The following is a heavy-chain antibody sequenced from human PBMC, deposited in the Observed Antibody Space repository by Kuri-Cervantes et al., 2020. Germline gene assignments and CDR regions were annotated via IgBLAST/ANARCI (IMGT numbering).Heavy chain of an antibody. V-gene: IGHV4-34*01. J-gene: IGHJ6*04. CDR2: INHRGST. CDR3: ARGGAIYFWLDV. D-gene: IGHD2/OR15-2a*01. CDR1: GGSFSGYS. Sequence: GSLRLSCAVNGGSFSGYSWTWIRQPPGKGLEWIGEINHRGSTNYNPSLKSRVTISVDTSKNQSSLKLTSVAAADTAVYYCARGGAIYFWLDVWGKGTTVTVSS.